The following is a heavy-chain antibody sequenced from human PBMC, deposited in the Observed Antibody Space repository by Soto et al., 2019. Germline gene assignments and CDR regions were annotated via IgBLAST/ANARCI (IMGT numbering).Heavy chain of an antibody. CDR2: INHSGST. D-gene: IGHD6-13*01. J-gene: IGHJ4*02. CDR3: ARNTVHSSSWYDY. V-gene: IGHV4-34*01. Sequence: PSETLSLTCAVYGGSFSGYYWSWIRQPPGKGLEWIGEINHSGSTNYNPSLKSRVTISVDTSKNQFSLKLSSVTAADTAVYYCARNTVHSSSWYDYWGQGTLVTVSS. CDR1: GGSFSGYY.